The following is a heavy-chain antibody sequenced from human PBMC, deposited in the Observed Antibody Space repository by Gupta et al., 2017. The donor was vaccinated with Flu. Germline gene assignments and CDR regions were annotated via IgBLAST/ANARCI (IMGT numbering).Heavy chain of an antibody. J-gene: IGHJ6*02. CDR1: Y. V-gene: IGHV4-59*01. Sequence: YWGWTRHAPGKGRVWIGSVYRSGSPYYNPSLKSRVTKSVDTSKKTSFLTLNAETAADTAVYCWARDTTRVYSSESVGIGGWGQGTTVTVSS. CDR2: VYRSGSP. D-gene: IGHD5-12*01. CDR3: ARDTTRVYSSESVGIGG.